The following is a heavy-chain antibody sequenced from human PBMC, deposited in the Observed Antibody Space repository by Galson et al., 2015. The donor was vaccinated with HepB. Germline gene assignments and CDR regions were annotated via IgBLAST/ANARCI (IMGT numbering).Heavy chain of an antibody. Sequence: SLRLSCAASGFTFSSYGMHWVRQAPGKGLGWVAFIRYDGSNKYYADSVKGRFTISRDNSKNTLYLQMNSLRAEDTAVYYCAKDRTVYYDSSGSFDYWGQGTLVTVSS. D-gene: IGHD3-22*01. V-gene: IGHV3-30*02. CDR1: GFTFSSYG. CDR2: IRYDGSNK. J-gene: IGHJ4*02. CDR3: AKDRTVYYDSSGSFDY.